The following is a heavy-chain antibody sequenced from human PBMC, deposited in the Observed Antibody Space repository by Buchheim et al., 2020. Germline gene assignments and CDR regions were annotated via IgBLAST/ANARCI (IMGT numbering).Heavy chain of an antibody. CDR2: IYYSGST. Sequence: QVQLQESGPGLVKPSETLSLTCTVSGGSISSYYWSWIRQPPGKGLEWIGYIYYSGSTNYNPSLKSRVTISVDTSKNQFSLKLSSVTAADTALYYCARAATGYSSSWYLDSYYFDYWGQGTL. D-gene: IGHD6-13*01. CDR1: GGSISSYY. V-gene: IGHV4-59*01. J-gene: IGHJ4*02. CDR3: ARAATGYSSSWYLDSYYFDY.